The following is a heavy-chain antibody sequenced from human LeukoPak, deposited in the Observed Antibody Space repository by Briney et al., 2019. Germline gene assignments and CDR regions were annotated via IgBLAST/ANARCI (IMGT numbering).Heavy chain of an antibody. V-gene: IGHV1-2*02. Sequence: GASVKVSCKASGYTFTGYYMHWVRQAPGQGLEWMGWINPNSGDTNYAQKFQGRVTMTRDTSISTAYMELSRLRSDDTAVYYCARDDYDILTGYYKGLDYWGQGTLVTVSS. D-gene: IGHD3-9*01. CDR2: INPNSGDT. J-gene: IGHJ4*02. CDR1: GYTFTGYY. CDR3: ARDDYDILTGYYKGLDY.